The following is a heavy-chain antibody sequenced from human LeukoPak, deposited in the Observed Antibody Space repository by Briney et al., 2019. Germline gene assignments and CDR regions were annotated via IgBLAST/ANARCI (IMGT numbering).Heavy chain of an antibody. D-gene: IGHD3-10*01. V-gene: IGHV3-7*01. Sequence: GGSLRLSCAASGFTCSSYWMSWVRQAPGKGLEWVAKIKQDGTEKNYVDSVKGRFTISRDNAKNSLYLQMNSLRVEDTAIYYCARVVRYGSYLYYFDFWGQGTLVTVSS. CDR3: ARVVRYGSYLYYFDF. CDR2: IKQDGTEK. J-gene: IGHJ4*02. CDR1: GFTCSSYW.